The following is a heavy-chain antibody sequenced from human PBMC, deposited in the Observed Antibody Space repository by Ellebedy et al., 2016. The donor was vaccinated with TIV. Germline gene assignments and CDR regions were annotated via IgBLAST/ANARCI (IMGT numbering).Heavy chain of an antibody. CDR3: ARDLGLRFLEWLFDY. CDR2: ISSSSSYI. J-gene: IGHJ4*02. CDR1: GFTSSSYS. Sequence: GESLKISCAASGFTSSSYSMNWVRQAPGKGLEWVSSISSSSSYIYYADSVKGRFTISRDNAKNSLYLQMNSLRAEDTAVYYCARDLGLRFLEWLFDYWGQGTLVTVSS. D-gene: IGHD3-3*01. V-gene: IGHV3-21*01.